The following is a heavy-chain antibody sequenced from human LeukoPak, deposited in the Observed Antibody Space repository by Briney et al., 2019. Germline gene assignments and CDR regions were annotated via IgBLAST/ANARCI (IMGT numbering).Heavy chain of an antibody. Sequence: GGSLRLSCAASGFTVSSNYMSWVRQAPGKGLEWVSVIYSGGSTYCADSVKGRFTISRDNSKNTLYLQMNSLRAEDTAVYYCARDALPYEGWFDPWGQGTLVTVSS. D-gene: IGHD3-3*01. CDR1: GFTVSSNY. CDR2: IYSGGST. V-gene: IGHV3-53*01. CDR3: ARDALPYEGWFDP. J-gene: IGHJ5*02.